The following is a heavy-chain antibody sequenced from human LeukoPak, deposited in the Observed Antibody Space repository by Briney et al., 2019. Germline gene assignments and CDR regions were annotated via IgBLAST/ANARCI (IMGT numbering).Heavy chain of an antibody. CDR2: MYTSGST. V-gene: IGHV4-4*07. CDR1: GGSITSYY. D-gene: IGHD3-9*01. CDR3: ARGYFDFPGGFDI. Sequence: TSETLSLTCTVPGGSITSYYWSWIRQPAGKGLEWIGRMYTSGSTNYNPSLKSRVTMSLDTSKNQLSLKLSSVTAADTAVYYCARGYFDFPGGFDIWGQGTMVTVSS. J-gene: IGHJ3*02.